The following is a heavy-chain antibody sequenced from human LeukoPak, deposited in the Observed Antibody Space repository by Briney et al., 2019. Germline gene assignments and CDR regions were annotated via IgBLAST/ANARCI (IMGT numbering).Heavy chain of an antibody. CDR1: GGSISSYY. CDR2: LSKSGNT. Sequence: SETLSLTCTVSGGSISSYYWSWIRLPPGKGLEWIGYLSKSGNTNYSPPLKSRVTIFGDTSKNQFFLKLSSVTAADTAMYYCARARYVNSFYAFDIWGQGTLVTVSS. J-gene: IGHJ3*02. D-gene: IGHD3-9*01. V-gene: IGHV4-59*01. CDR3: ARARYVNSFYAFDI.